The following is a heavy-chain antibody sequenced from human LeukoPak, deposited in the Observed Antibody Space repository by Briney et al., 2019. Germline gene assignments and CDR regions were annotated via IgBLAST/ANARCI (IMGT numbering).Heavy chain of an antibody. CDR1: GYTFTSYA. CDR3: ARELMVYATTPNWFDP. CDR2: INTNTGNP. V-gene: IGHV7-4-1*02. D-gene: IGHD2-8*01. Sequence: GASVKVSCKASGYTFTSYAMNWVRQAPGQGLEWMGWINTNTGNPTYAQGSTGRFVFSLDTSVSTAYLQISSLKAEDTAVYYCARELMVYATTPNWFDPWGQGTLVTVSS. J-gene: IGHJ5*02.